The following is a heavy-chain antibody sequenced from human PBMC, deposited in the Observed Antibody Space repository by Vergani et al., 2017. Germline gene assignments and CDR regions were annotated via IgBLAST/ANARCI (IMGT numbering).Heavy chain of an antibody. D-gene: IGHD6-6*01. CDR3: ARDGSSYWNNWFDP. Sequence: QVQLQESGPGLVKPSETLSLTCTVPGGSISSYYCSWIRQPPGKGLEWIGYIYYSGSTNYNPSLKSRVTISVDTSKNQFSLKLSSVTAADTAVYYCARDGSSYWNNWFDPWGQGTLVTVSS. V-gene: IGHV4-59*01. CDR2: IYYSGST. CDR1: GGSISSYY. J-gene: IGHJ5*02.